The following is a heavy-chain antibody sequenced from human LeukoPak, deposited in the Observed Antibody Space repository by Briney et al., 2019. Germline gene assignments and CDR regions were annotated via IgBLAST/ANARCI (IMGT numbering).Heavy chain of an antibody. Sequence: GGSLRLSCVASGFTLDNYAMHWVRQAPGKGLEWVSGISWNSVSTGYADSVKGRFTISRDNAKNSLYLQMNSLRAEDTALYYCAKDGSSGWYYFDYWGQGTLLTVSS. D-gene: IGHD6-19*01. CDR1: GFTLDNYA. CDR3: AKDGSSGWYYFDY. J-gene: IGHJ4*02. V-gene: IGHV3-9*01. CDR2: ISWNSVST.